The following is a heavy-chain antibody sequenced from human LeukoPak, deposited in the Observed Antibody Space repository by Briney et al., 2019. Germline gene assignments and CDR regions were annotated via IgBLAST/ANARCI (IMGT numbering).Heavy chain of an antibody. CDR2: MYHSGTT. V-gene: IGHV4-38-2*02. Sequence: SSETLSLTCSVSGYSISSGYYWGWIRQSPGKGLEWIGSMYHSGTTYYNPSLKSRVTLSVETSKNQFSLNLSSVTAADTAVCYCAGQYTGYDAFDYWGQGTLVTVSS. J-gene: IGHJ4*02. D-gene: IGHD5-12*01. CDR3: AGQYTGYDAFDY. CDR1: GYSISSGYY.